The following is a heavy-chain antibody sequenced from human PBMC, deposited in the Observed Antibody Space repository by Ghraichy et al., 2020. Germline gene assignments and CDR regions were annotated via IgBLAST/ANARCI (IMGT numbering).Heavy chain of an antibody. Sequence: GGSLRLSCAASGFTFGSYGMHWVRQAPGKGLEWVAVIWYDGSETYYGDSVKGRFTISRDNSKDTLYLQMNSPRAEDTAVYYCARDFRGYKYGATVGGMDLWGQGTTVTVSS. CDR1: GFTFGSYG. D-gene: IGHD4/OR15-4a*01. CDR2: IWYDGSET. V-gene: IGHV3-33*01. CDR3: ARDFRGYKYGATVGGMDL. J-gene: IGHJ6*02.